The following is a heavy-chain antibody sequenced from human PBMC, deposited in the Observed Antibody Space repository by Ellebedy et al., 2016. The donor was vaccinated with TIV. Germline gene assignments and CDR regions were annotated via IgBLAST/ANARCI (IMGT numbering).Heavy chain of an antibody. J-gene: IGHJ4*02. D-gene: IGHD1-7*01. CDR1: GFTFSNAW. V-gene: IGHV3-15*01. Sequence: GESLKISCAASGFTFSNAWMSWVRQAPGKGLEWVGRIKSKTDGGTTDYAAPVKGRFTISRDDSKNTLYLQMNSLKTEDTAVYYCTTDGSQLELQRYWGQGTLVTVSS. CDR2: IKSKTDGGTT. CDR3: TTDGSQLELQRY.